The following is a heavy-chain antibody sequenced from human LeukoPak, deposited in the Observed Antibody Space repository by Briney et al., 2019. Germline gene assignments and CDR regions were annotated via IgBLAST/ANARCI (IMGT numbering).Heavy chain of an antibody. CDR1: GFTFSSYS. D-gene: IGHD3-22*01. CDR3: ARDLGQSSGYYPPRD. J-gene: IGHJ4*02. V-gene: IGHV3-21*01. Sequence: SGGSLRLSCAASGFTFSSYSMNWVRQAPGKGLEWVSSISSSSSYIYYADSVKGRFTISRDNAKNSLYLQMNSLRAEDTAVYYCARDLGQSSGYYPPRDWGQGTLVTVSS. CDR2: ISSSSSYI.